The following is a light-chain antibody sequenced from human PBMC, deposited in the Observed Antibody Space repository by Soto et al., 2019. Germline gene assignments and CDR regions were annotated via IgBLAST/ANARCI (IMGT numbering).Light chain of an antibody. V-gene: IGKV3-11*01. CDR2: DAS. J-gene: IGKJ4*01. Sequence: DIVLTQSPATLYLSPGERAALSCRARQSVSSYLAWYQQKPGQAPRLLIYDASKRAPGIPVRFSGSGSGTDFTLTISSLEPEDFAVYYCQQRSNWPSTFGGGTKVEVK. CDR1: QSVSSY. CDR3: QQRSNWPST.